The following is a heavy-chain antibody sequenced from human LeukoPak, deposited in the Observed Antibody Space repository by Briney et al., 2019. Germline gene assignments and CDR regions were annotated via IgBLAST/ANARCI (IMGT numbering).Heavy chain of an antibody. J-gene: IGHJ6*03. CDR3: ARDQIGVATIIYYYYYMDV. Sequence: GGSLRLSCAASGFTFSSYEMNWVRQAPGKGLEWVSSISSTSSYIYYADSVKGRFTISRDNAKNSLYLQMNSLRAEDTAVYYCARDQIGVATIIYYYYYMDVWGKGTTVTVSS. D-gene: IGHD5-12*01. CDR1: GFTFSSYE. V-gene: IGHV3-21*01. CDR2: ISSTSSYI.